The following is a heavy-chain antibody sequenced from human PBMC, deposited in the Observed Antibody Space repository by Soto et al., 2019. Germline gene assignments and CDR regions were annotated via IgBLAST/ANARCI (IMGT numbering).Heavy chain of an antibody. CDR3: ARSYNDGSYWYFDL. D-gene: IGHD3-3*01. CDR1: GYTFSDYG. CDR2: ISISSGNT. V-gene: IGHV1-18*04. J-gene: IGHJ2*01. Sequence: QVQLVQSGAEVKKPGASVKVSCKASGYTFSDYGITWVRQAPGQGLEWMGWISISSGNTHFEESLQGRVTMTSDKTSTACMELWRLRSDDSAMYYCARSYNDGSYWYFDLWGRGTLVTVSS.